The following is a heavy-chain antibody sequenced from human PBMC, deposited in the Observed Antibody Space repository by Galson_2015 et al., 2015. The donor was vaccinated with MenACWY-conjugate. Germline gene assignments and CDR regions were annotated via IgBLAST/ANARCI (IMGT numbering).Heavy chain of an antibody. Sequence: SLRLSCAGSGFTFDIYAMHWVCQAPGKGLEYLSAITTNGRSTYYADSVKGRFTISRDNSKNTLFLQMSSLRPEDTAVYYCGSYSSSWYGGGVFEHWGQGTLVTVSS. CDR1: GFTFDIYA. J-gene: IGHJ4*02. CDR2: ITTNGRST. CDR3: GSYSSSWYGGGVFEH. V-gene: IGHV3-64D*06. D-gene: IGHD6-13*01.